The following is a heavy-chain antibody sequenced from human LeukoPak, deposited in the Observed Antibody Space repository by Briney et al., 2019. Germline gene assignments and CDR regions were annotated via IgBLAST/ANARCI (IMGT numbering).Heavy chain of an antibody. CDR2: ISSSSSYI. Sequence: GGSLRLSCAASGFTFSSYSMNWVRQAPGKGLEWVSSISSSSSYIYYADSVKGRFTISRDNAKNSLYLQMNSLRAEDTAVYYCARGVVSYGHPIDYWGQGTLVTVSS. J-gene: IGHJ4*02. CDR1: GFTFSSYS. D-gene: IGHD3-10*01. V-gene: IGHV3-21*01. CDR3: ARGVVSYGHPIDY.